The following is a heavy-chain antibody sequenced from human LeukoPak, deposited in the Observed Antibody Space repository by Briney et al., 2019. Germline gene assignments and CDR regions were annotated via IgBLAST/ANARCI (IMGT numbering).Heavy chain of an antibody. V-gene: IGHV3-74*01. Sequence: PGGSVRLSCAGSGFTFSSYWMHWVRQAPGKGLVWVSRINSDGSSTSYADSVKGRFTISRDNAKNTLYLQMNSLRAEDTAVYYCAREPAARGGRSIAVADDAFDIWGQGTMVTVSS. CDR1: GFTFSSYW. J-gene: IGHJ3*02. CDR3: AREPAARGGRSIAVADDAFDI. CDR2: INSDGSST. D-gene: IGHD6-19*01.